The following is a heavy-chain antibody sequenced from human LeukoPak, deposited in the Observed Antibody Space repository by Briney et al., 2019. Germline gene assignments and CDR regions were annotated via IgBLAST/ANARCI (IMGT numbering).Heavy chain of an antibody. V-gene: IGHV6-1*01. CDR1: GDSVSSNSAA. J-gene: IGHJ4*02. Sequence: SQTLSLTCAISGDSVSSNSAAWNWVRRSPSRGLEWLGRTYYRSKWYYDYALSERSRITINPDTSKNQFSLHLNSVTPEDTAVYYCSRETAAGRFDYWGQGTLAIVSS. D-gene: IGHD6-13*01. CDR2: TYYRSKWYY. CDR3: SRETAAGRFDY.